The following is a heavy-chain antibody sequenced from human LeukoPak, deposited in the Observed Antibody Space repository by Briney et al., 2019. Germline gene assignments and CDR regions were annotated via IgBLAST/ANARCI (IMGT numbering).Heavy chain of an antibody. Sequence: PGGSLRLSCAASGFTFSSYWMNWVRQAPGKGLEWVANIKQDGSEKYYVDSVKGRFTISRDNAKNSLYLHMNSLRVEDTALYYCAKEYGDFQGFDYWGQGALVTVSS. CDR2: IKQDGSEK. CDR1: GFTFSSYW. J-gene: IGHJ4*02. V-gene: IGHV3-7*01. D-gene: IGHD2-21*02. CDR3: AKEYGDFQGFDY.